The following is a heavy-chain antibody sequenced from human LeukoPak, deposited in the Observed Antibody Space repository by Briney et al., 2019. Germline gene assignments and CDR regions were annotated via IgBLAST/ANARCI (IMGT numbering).Heavy chain of an antibody. J-gene: IGHJ6*02. CDR1: GLTFSSYG. D-gene: IGHD2-21*01. CDR3: AKERLNYYYGMDV. CDR2: ISYDGSNK. V-gene: IGHV3-30*18. Sequence: GGSLRLSCAASGLTFSSYGMHWVRQAPGKGLEWVAVISYDGSNKYYADSVKGRFTISRDNSKNTLYLQMNSLRAEDTAVYYCAKERLNYYYGMDVWGQGTTVTVSS.